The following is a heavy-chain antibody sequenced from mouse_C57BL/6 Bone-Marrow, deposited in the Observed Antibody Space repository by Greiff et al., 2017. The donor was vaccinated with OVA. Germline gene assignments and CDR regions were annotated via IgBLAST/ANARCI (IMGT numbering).Heavy chain of an antibody. CDR2: IDPENGDT. Sequence: EVQLQQSGAELVRPGASVKLSCTASGFNIKDDYMHWVKQRPEQGLEWIGWIDPENGDTEYASKFQGKATITADTSSNTAYLQLSSLTSEDTAVYYCTTCSPGVAMDYWGQGTSLTVSS. J-gene: IGHJ4*01. V-gene: IGHV14-4*01. CDR3: TTCSPGVAMDY. CDR1: GFNIKDDY. D-gene: IGHD1-1*01.